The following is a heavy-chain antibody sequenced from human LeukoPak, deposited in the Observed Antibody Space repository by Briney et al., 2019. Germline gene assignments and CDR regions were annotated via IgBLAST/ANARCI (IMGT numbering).Heavy chain of an antibody. V-gene: IGHV6-1*01. Sequence: SQTLSLTCAISGDSVSSNSAAWNWIRQSPSRGLEWLGRTYHRSKWYNDYAVSVKSRITINPDTSKNQFSLQLNSVTPEDTAVYYCARDRYGSGSFYYYYGMDVWGQGTTVTVSS. CDR1: GDSVSSNSAA. D-gene: IGHD3-10*01. CDR3: ARDRYGSGSFYYYYGMDV. J-gene: IGHJ6*02. CDR2: TYHRSKWYN.